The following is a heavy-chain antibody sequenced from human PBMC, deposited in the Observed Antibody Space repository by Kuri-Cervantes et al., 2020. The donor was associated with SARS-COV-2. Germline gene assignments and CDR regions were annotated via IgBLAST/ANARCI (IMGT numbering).Heavy chain of an antibody. J-gene: IGHJ6*02. D-gene: IGHD3-10*01. V-gene: IGHV1-69*06. CDR1: GGTFSSYA. CDR2: IIPIFGTA. CDR3: AREGAGTLYTSRYYGMDV. Sequence: ASVKVSCKASGGTFSSYAISWVRQAPGQGLEWMGGIIPIFGTANYAQKFQGRVTITADKSTSTAYMELSSLRSEDTAVYYCAREGAGTLYTSRYYGMDVWGQGTTVTVSS.